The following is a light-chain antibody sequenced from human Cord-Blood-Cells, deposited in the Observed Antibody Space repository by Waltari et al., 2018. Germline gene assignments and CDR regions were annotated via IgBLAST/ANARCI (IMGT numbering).Light chain of an antibody. CDR2: DVS. J-gene: IGLJ3*02. CDR1: SSDVGGYNY. CDR3: SSYTSSSTLEV. V-gene: IGLV2-14*01. Sequence: QSALTQPASVSGSPGQSIPISCTGTSSDVGGYNYVSWYQQHPGKAPKLMIYDVSNRPSGVSNRFSGSKSGNTASRTISGLQAEDEADYYCSSYTSSSTLEVFGGGTKLTVL.